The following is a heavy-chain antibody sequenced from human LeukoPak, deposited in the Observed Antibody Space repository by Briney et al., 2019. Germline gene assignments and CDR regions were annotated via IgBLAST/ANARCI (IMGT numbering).Heavy chain of an antibody. CDR3: AKGYYDYVWGSYYFDY. CDR2: ISGSGGST. CDR1: GFTFSSYA. D-gene: IGHD3-16*01. Sequence: GGSLRLSCAASGFTFSSYAMSWVRQAPGKGLEWVSAISGSGGSTYYADSVKGRFTLSRDNSRDTLYLQMNSLRAEDTAVYYCAKGYYDYVWGSYYFDYWGQGTLVTVSS. J-gene: IGHJ4*02. V-gene: IGHV3-23*01.